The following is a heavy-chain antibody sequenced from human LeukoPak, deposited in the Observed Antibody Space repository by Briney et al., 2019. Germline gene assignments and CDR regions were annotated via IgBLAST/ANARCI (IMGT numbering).Heavy chain of an antibody. CDR3: ARTPDYDILTGYYSPYYFDY. CDR2: IIPILGIA. D-gene: IGHD3-9*01. Sequence: SVKVSCKASGGTFSSYAISWVRQAPGQGLEWMGRIIPILGIANYAQKFQGRVTITADKSTSTAYMELSSLRSEDTAVYYCARTPDYDILTGYYSPYYFDYWGQGTLVTVSS. J-gene: IGHJ4*02. CDR1: GGTFSSYA. V-gene: IGHV1-69*04.